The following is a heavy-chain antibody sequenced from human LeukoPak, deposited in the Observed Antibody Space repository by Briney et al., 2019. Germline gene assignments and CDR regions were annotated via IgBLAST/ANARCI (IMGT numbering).Heavy chain of an antibody. V-gene: IGHV3-20*04. CDR1: GFIFDDYG. J-gene: IGHJ4*02. CDR3: ARVLYYYDTTGYRYFDY. CDR2: VNWNGDST. D-gene: IGHD3-22*01. Sequence: GGSLRLSCTASGFIFDDYGMTWVRQAPGKGLEWVSGVNWNGDSTGYADSVKGRFSISRDNTMKSLYLQMNSLRAEDTALYYCARVLYYYDTTGYRYFDYWGQGTQVTVS.